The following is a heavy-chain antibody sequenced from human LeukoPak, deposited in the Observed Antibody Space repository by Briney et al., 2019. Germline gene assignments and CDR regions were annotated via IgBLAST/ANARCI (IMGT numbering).Heavy chain of an antibody. CDR2: IYYSGNT. Sequence: SETLSLTCTVSGVSISSRNSYWGWIRHPPGKGLECIGSIYYSGNTYYNASLKSQVSISIDTPKNQFSLRLTSVTAADTAVYCCARQTGSGLFILPGGQGTLVTVSS. CDR1: GVSISSRNSY. CDR3: ARQTGSGLFILP. V-gene: IGHV4-39*01. J-gene: IGHJ4*02. D-gene: IGHD3/OR15-3a*01.